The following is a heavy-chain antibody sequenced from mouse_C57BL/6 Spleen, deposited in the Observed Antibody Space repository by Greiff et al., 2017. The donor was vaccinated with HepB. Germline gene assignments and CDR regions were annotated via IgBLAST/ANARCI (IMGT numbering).Heavy chain of an antibody. D-gene: IGHD2-1*01. J-gene: IGHJ1*03. CDR2: INPSSGYT. CDR1: GYTFTSYT. Sequence: QVQLQQSGAELARPGASVKMSCKASGYTFTSYTMHWVKQRPGQGLEWIGYINPSSGYTKYNQKFKDKATLTADKSSSTAYMQLSSLTSEDSAVYYGARYGNYEYFGVWGTGTTVTVAS. CDR3: ARYGNYEYFGV. V-gene: IGHV1-4*01.